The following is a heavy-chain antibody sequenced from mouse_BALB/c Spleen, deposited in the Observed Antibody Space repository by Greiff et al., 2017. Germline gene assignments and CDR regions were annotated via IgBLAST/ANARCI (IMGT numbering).Heavy chain of an antibody. D-gene: IGHD2-4*01. Sequence: EVKVVESGGGLVQPGGSRKLSCAASGFTFSSFGMHWVRQAPEKGLEWVAYISSGSSTIYYADTVKGRFTISRDNPKNTLFLQMTSLRSEDTAMYYCARSWDYDDAMDYWGQGTSVTVSS. J-gene: IGHJ4*01. CDR2: ISSGSSTI. CDR3: ARSWDYDDAMDY. CDR1: GFTFSSFG. V-gene: IGHV5-17*02.